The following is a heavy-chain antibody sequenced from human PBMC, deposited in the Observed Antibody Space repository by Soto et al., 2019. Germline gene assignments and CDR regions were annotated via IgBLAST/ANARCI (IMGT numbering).Heavy chain of an antibody. D-gene: IGHD6-13*01. J-gene: IGHJ6*02. CDR3: TRTSYYSSSAYLYYYGMDV. Sequence: ASVKVSCRASGYTLTSYGISWVRQAPGQGLEWMGWISAYNGNTNYAQKLQGRVTMTTDTSTTTAYMELRRLRSDDTAVYYSTRTSYYSSSAYLYYYGMDVWGQGTTVTVSS. V-gene: IGHV1-18*01. CDR1: GYTLTSYG. CDR2: ISAYNGNT.